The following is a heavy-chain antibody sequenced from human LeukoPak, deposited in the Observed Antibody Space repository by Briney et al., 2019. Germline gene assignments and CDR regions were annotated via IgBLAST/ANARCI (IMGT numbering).Heavy chain of an antibody. CDR3: ARDSTWFGGFEY. D-gene: IGHD3-10*01. CDR1: GLTVSSNY. V-gene: IGHV3-53*01. Sequence: GRSLRPSCAASGLTVSSNYMSWDRQAPRKRLEWVSVIYGGGSTYYADAVKGGFTISRDNSKNTLYVQMNGLSAEDTRVYYWARDSTWFGGFEYWGQGTLVTVAS. CDR2: IYGGGST. J-gene: IGHJ4*02.